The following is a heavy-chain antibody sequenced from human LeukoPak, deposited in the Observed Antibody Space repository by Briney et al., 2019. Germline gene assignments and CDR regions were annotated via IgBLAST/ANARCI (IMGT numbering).Heavy chain of an antibody. V-gene: IGHV4-59*08. CDR2: IYYSGST. J-gene: IGHJ4*02. D-gene: IGHD5-18*01. Sequence: SETLSLTCTISGCSISNYYWSWIRQPPGKGLEWIGYIYYSGSTYYNPSLKSRVPISLDTSNNQFSLKLNSVTAADTAVYYCARAGYSFGTGYYFDYWGQGTLVTVSS. CDR3: ARAGYSFGTGYYFDY. CDR1: GCSISNYY.